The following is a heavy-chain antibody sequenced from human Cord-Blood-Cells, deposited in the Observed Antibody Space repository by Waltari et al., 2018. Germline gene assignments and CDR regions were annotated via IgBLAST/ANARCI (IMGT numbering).Heavy chain of an antibody. J-gene: IGHJ4*02. CDR1: VGSSSSGDYS. D-gene: IGHD3-22*01. CDR3: ARAPDYYDSSGYYFDY. V-gene: IGHV4-30-4*08. CDR2: IYYSGST. Sequence: QVQLQESGPGLVKPSQTLSLTCTAPVGSSSSGDYSWRWLRYPPGKGLEWIGYIYYSGSTYYNPSLKSRVTISVDTSKNQFSLKLSSVTAADTAVYYCARAPDYYDSSGYYFDYWGQGTLVTVSS.